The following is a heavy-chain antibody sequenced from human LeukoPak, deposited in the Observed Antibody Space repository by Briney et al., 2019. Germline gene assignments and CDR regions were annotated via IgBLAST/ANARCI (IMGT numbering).Heavy chain of an antibody. CDR1: GFTFSAYS. V-gene: IGHV3-9*01. J-gene: IGHJ4*02. D-gene: IGHD2-15*01. CDR2: ISWNSGSI. CDR3: AKDSSGLSGDFDY. Sequence: GGSLRLSCAASGFTFSAYSMNWVRQAPGEGLEWVSGISWNSGSIGYADSVKGRFTISRDNAKNSLYLQMNSLRAEDTALYYCAKDSSGLSGDFDYWGQGTLVTVSS.